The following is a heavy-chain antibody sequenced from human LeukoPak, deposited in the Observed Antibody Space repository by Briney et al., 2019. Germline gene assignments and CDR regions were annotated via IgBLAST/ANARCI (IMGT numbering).Heavy chain of an antibody. CDR3: VRDSTGYSYGDRVGYFDY. Sequence: SVKVSCKASGGTFSSYAISWVRQAPGQGLEWMGGIIPIFGTANYAQKFQGRVTITADESTSTAYMELSSLRSEDTAVYYCVRDSTGYSYGDRVGYFDYWGQGTLVTVSS. J-gene: IGHJ4*02. V-gene: IGHV1-69*13. D-gene: IGHD5-18*01. CDR1: GGTFSSYA. CDR2: IIPIFGTA.